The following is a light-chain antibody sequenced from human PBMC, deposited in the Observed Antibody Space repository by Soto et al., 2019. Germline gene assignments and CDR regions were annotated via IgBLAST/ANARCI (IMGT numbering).Light chain of an antibody. V-gene: IGKV4-1*01. CDR3: QQYFNTPRT. CDR1: QRIFYSSNNKNY. J-gene: IGKJ1*01. Sequence: DIVMTQSPDSLSVSLGERAVINCKSSQRIFYSSNNKNYLVWYQQKSGQPPKMLIYWASTRESGVPDRFNGSGSGTDFTLTISNLQAEDVAVYFWQQYFNTPRTFVHGTRVEI. CDR2: WAS.